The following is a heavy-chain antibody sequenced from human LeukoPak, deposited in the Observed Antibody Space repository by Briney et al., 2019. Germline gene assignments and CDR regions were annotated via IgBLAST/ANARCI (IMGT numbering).Heavy chain of an antibody. CDR2: ISSSSSYI. D-gene: IGHD3-3*01. V-gene: IGHV3-21*01. Sequence: PGGSLRLSCAASGFTFSSYSMNWVRQAPGKGLEWVSSISSSSSYIYYADSVKGRFTISRDNAKNSLYLQMNSLRAEDTAVYYCARDQAATRITIFGVVDYWGQGTLVTVSS. CDR3: ARDQAATRITIFGVVDY. J-gene: IGHJ4*02. CDR1: GFTFSSYS.